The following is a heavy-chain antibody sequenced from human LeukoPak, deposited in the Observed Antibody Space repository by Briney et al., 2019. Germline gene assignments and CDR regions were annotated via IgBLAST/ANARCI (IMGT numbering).Heavy chain of an antibody. CDR2: INNDGSST. J-gene: IGHJ4*02. V-gene: IGHV3-74*01. CDR3: ARVWSYSYFDY. D-gene: IGHD2-21*01. CDR1: GFTFSSYW. Sequence: PGGSLRLFCAASGFTFSSYWMHWVRQAPGKGLVWVSRINNDGSSTIYADSVKGRFTIPRDDAKNTLYLEMNSLRAEDTAVYYCARVWSYSYFDYWGQGTLVTVFS.